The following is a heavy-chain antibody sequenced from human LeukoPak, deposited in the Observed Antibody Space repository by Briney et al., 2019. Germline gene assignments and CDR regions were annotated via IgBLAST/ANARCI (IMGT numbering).Heavy chain of an antibody. V-gene: IGHV4-34*01. CDR1: GGSFSGYY. CDR3: ASSRPAARRFGARSYYFDY. Sequence: PSETLSLTCAVYGGSFSGYYWSWIRQPPGKGLEWIGEINHSGSTNYNPSLKSRVTISVDTSKNQFSLKLSSVTAADTAVYYCASSRPAARRFGARSYYFDYWGQGTQVTVSS. CDR2: INHSGST. J-gene: IGHJ4*02. D-gene: IGHD6-6*01.